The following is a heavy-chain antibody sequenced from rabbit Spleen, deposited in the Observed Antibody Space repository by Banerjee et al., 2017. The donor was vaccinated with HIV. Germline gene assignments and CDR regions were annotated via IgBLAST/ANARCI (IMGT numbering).Heavy chain of an antibody. J-gene: IGHJ4*01. CDR3: ARGVYDDYDTYYFDL. D-gene: IGHD2-1*01. V-gene: IGHV1S45*01. CDR2: IYAIGSGDT. CDR1: GFSFSGSYW. Sequence: QQQLEESGGDLVKPEGSLTLTCTASGFSFSGSYWICWVRQAPGKGLEWIACIYAIGSGDTDYANWATGRFTISKTSSTTVTLQMTSLPAADTATYFCARGVYDDYDTYYFDLWGQGTRSPS.